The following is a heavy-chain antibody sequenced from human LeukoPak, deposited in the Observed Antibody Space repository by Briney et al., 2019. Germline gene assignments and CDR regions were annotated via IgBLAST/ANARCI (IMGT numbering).Heavy chain of an antibody. CDR3: ARGDSSLDALDY. D-gene: IGHD6-19*01. Sequence: GGSLRLSCAVSGFTFSDYYMSWVRQAPGKGLEWVASIKQDESEKYYVDSVKGRFTISRDNAKNSLYLQMNSLRAEDTAVYYCARGDSSLDALDYWGQGTLVTVSS. CDR2: IKQDESEK. J-gene: IGHJ4*02. V-gene: IGHV3-7*04. CDR1: GFTFSDYY.